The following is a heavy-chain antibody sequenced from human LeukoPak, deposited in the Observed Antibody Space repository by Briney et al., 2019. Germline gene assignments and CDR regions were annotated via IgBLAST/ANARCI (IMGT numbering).Heavy chain of an antibody. Sequence: GASVKVSCKASGYTFTGYYMHWVRQAPGQGLEWMGWINPNSGGTNYAQKFQGRVTMTRDTSISTAYMELSRLRSDDTAVYYCARYMGYYDSSGYLTRAYLDYWGQGTLVTVSS. CDR3: ARYMGYYDSSGYLTRAYLDY. CDR2: INPNSGGT. J-gene: IGHJ4*02. D-gene: IGHD3-22*01. CDR1: GYTFTGYY. V-gene: IGHV1-2*02.